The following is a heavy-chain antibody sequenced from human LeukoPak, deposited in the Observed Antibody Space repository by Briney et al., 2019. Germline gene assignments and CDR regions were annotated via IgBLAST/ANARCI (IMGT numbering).Heavy chain of an antibody. CDR1: GGSISSKSYY. CDR3: ARLKGEASVTERFDY. V-gene: IGHV4-61*05. CDR2: VHYSGTT. J-gene: IGHJ4*02. D-gene: IGHD3-16*01. Sequence: PSETLSLTCTVSGGSISSKSYYWGWIRQPPGKVLESIGYVHYSGTTSHNPSLKSRVSISVDTSKNQFSLKLSSVTAADTAVYYCARLKGEASVTERFDYWGQGTLVTVSS.